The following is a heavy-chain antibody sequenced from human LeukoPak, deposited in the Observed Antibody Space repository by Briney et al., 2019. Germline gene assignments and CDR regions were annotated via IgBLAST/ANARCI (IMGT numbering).Heavy chain of an antibody. CDR2: ISSNSGSI. J-gene: IGHJ5*02. CDR1: GFTLGAYD. V-gene: IGHV3-9*01. Sequence: GGSLRLSCAASGFTLGAYDIHWVRQAPGKGLEWVSSISSNSGSIGYADSVKGRFTVSRDNTKNSLYLQMNSLRAEDTALYYCLTSSFDPWGQGTLVTVSS. CDR3: LTSSFDP.